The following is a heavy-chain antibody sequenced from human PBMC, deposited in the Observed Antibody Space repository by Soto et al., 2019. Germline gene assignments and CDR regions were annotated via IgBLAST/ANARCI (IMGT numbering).Heavy chain of an antibody. CDR2: INPNSGGT. D-gene: IGHD3-3*01. J-gene: IGHJ6*02. CDR3: ARVHTRLLDYYGMDV. CDR1: GYTFTGHY. V-gene: IGHV1-2*04. Sequence: ASVKVYCKASGYTFTGHYMHWVRQAPGQGLEWMGWINPNSGGTNYAQKFQGWVTMTRDTSISTAYMELSRLRSDNTAVYNCARVHTRLLDYYGMDVRG.